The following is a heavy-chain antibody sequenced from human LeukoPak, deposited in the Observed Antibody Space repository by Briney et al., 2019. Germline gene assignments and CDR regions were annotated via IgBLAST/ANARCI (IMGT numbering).Heavy chain of an antibody. CDR3: ARDGRDGSGSYKSEYFQH. CDR1: GFTFSSYS. Sequence: PGGSLRLSCAASGFTFSSYSMNWVRQAPGKGLEWVSSISSSSSYIYYADSVKGRFTISGDNAKNSLYLQMNSLRAEDTAVYYCARDGRDGSGSYKSEYFQHWGQGTLVTVSS. V-gene: IGHV3-21*01. D-gene: IGHD3-10*01. J-gene: IGHJ1*01. CDR2: ISSSSSYI.